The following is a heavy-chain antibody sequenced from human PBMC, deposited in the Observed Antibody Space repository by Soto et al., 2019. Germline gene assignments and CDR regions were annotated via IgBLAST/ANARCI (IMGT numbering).Heavy chain of an antibody. V-gene: IGHV1-3*01. CDR1: GYTFTSYA. CDR2: INAGNGNT. Sequence: QVQLVQSGAEVKKPGASVKVSCKASGYTFTSYAMHWVRQAPGQRLEWMGWINAGNGNTKYSQKFQGRVTITRDTSASTANMELSSLRSEDTAVYYCARVIAAGGFDYWGQGTLVTVSS. CDR3: ARVIAAGGFDY. J-gene: IGHJ4*02. D-gene: IGHD6-13*01.